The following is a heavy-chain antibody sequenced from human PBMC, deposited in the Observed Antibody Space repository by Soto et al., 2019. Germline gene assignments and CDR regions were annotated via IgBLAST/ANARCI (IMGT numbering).Heavy chain of an antibody. J-gene: IGHJ4*02. CDR2: ISGSGGST. D-gene: IGHD3-22*01. V-gene: IGHV3-23*01. Sequence: GGSLRLSCAASGFTFSSYAMSWVRQAPGKGLEWVSAISGSGGSTYYADSVKGRFTISRDNSKNTLYLQMNSLRAEDTAVYYCAKAGDDSSGYYYVYWGQGTLVTVSS. CDR3: AKAGDDSSGYYYVY. CDR1: GFTFSSYA.